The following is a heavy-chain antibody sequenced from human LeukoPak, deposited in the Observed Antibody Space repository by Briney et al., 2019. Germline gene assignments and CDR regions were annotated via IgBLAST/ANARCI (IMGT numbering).Heavy chain of an antibody. CDR2: ISYDGSNK. Sequence: GGSLRLSCAASGFTFSSYAMHWVRQAPGKGLEWVAVISYDGSNKYYADPVKGRFTISRDNSKNTLYLQMNSLRAEDTAVYYCAREEYYYGSGSPSIIDYWGQGTLVTVSS. J-gene: IGHJ4*02. CDR3: AREEYYYGSGSPSIIDY. V-gene: IGHV3-30-3*01. D-gene: IGHD3-10*01. CDR1: GFTFSSYA.